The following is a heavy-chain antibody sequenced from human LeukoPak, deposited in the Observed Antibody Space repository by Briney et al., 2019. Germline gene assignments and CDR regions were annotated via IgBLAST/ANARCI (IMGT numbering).Heavy chain of an antibody. CDR3: ASRPGGSTWYGVFDF. V-gene: IGHV4-59*11. CDR2: IYDSETT. Sequence: SETLSLTCSVSGVSLSNHYWSWIRQPPGKGLEWIGYIYDSETTSYNPSLKSRVTMPVDSSKNQFSLSLSSVTAADTALYYCASRPGGSTWYGVFDFWSRGTLVTVSS. J-gene: IGHJ4*02. CDR1: GVSLSNHY. D-gene: IGHD6-13*01.